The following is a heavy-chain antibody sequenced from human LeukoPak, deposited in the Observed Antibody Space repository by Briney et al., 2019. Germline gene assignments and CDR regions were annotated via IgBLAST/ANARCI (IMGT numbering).Heavy chain of an antibody. CDR3: TRTTAVVNDY. V-gene: IGHV4-59*01. CDR2: IYYSGST. CDR1: GGSISSYY. D-gene: IGHD4-23*01. J-gene: IGHJ4*02. Sequence: SENLSLTCTVSGGSISSYYWSWIRQPPGKGLEWIGSIYYSGSTNYNPSLKSRVTISVDTSKNQFSLKVSSVTAADTAVYYCTRTTAVVNDYWGQGTLVTVSS.